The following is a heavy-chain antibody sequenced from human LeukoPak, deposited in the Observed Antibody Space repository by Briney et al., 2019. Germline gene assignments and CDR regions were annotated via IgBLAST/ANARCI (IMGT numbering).Heavy chain of an antibody. Sequence: ASVKVSCKASGYTFTSYGISWVRQAPGQGLEWMGWISAYNGNTNYAQKFQERVTITRDMSTSTAYMELSSLRSEDTAVYYCATSDYDFWSGYYTDYYYYMDVWGKGTTVTISS. V-gene: IGHV1-18*01. CDR1: GYTFTSYG. CDR3: ATSDYDFWSGYYTDYYYYMDV. D-gene: IGHD3-3*01. J-gene: IGHJ6*03. CDR2: ISAYNGNT.